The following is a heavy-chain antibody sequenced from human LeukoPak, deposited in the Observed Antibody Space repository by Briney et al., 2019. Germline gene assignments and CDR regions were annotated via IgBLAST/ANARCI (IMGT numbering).Heavy chain of an antibody. Sequence: GGSLRLSCAASGFTFSSYSMNWVRQAPGKGLEWVSSISSSSSYIYYADSVKGRFTISRDNAKNSLYLQMNSLRAEDTAVYYCARDDFWSGCLFDYWGQGTLVTVSS. V-gene: IGHV3-21*01. CDR3: ARDDFWSGCLFDY. CDR1: GFTFSSYS. D-gene: IGHD3-3*01. CDR2: ISSSSSYI. J-gene: IGHJ4*02.